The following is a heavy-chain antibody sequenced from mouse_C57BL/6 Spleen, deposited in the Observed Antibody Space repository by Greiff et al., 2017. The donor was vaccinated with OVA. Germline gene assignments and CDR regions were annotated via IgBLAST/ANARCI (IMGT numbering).Heavy chain of an antibody. CDR3: ARSPHRGYFDV. CDR1: GFTFSSYT. V-gene: IGHV5-9*01. J-gene: IGHJ1*03. Sequence: DVKLVESGGGLVKPGGSLKLSCAASGFTFSSYTMSWVRQTPEKRLEWVATISGGGGNTYYPDSVKGRFTISRDNAKNTVYLQMSSLRSEDTALYYCARSPHRGYFDVWGTGTTVTVSS. D-gene: IGHD3-1*01. CDR2: ISGGGGNT.